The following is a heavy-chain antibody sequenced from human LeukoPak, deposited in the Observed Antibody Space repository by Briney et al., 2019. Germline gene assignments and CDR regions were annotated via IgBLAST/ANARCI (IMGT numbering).Heavy chain of an antibody. CDR2: IIPIFGTA. V-gene: IGHV1-69*13. CDR3: ARHYGSGSWTESYYGMDV. D-gene: IGHD3-10*01. Sequence: ASVNVSCKASGGTFSSYAISWVRQAPGQGLEWMGGIIPIFGTANYAQKFQGRVTITADESTSTAYMELSSLRSEDTAVYYCARHYGSGSWTESYYGMDVWGQGTTVTVSS. J-gene: IGHJ6*02. CDR1: GGTFSSYA.